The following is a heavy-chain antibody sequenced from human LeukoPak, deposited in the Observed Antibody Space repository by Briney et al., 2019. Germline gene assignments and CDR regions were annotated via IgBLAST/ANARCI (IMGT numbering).Heavy chain of an antibody. CDR3: ARDVRRSSSSSNSYYYYMDV. Sequence: PSETLSLTCTVSGGSISSYYWSWIRQPAGRGLEWIGRIYTSGSTNYNPSLKSRVTMSVDTSKNQFSLKLDSVTAADTAVYYCARDVRRSSSSSNSYYYYMDVWGKGTTVTVSS. CDR2: IYTSGST. CDR1: GGSISSYY. D-gene: IGHD6-6*01. V-gene: IGHV4-4*07. J-gene: IGHJ6*03.